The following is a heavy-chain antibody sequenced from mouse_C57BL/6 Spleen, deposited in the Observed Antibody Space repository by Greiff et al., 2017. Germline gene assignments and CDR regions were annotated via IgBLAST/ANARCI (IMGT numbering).Heavy chain of an antibody. CDR3: TFYYDYDWFAY. Sequence: EVQVVESGGGLVQPGGSMKLSCAASGFTFSDAWMDWVRQSPEKGLEWVAEIRNKANNHATYYAESVKGRFTISRDDSKSSVYLQMNSLRAKDTGIYYCTFYYDYDWFAYWGQGTLVTVSA. V-gene: IGHV6-6*01. CDR1: GFTFSDAW. D-gene: IGHD2-4*01. J-gene: IGHJ3*01. CDR2: IRNKANNHAT.